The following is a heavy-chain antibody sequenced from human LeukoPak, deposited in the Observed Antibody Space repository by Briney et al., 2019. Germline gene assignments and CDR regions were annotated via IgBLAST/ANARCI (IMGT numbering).Heavy chain of an antibody. D-gene: IGHD4/OR15-4a*01. CDR1: GCSISSGYY. J-gene: IGHJ5*02. V-gene: IGHV4-38-2*02. Sequence: NSSETLSLTCTVSGCSISSGYYWGWIRQPPGKGLEWIGSIYHSGSTYYNPSLKSRVSISVDTSKNQFSLKLSSVTAADTAVYYCARDPPYAAMVRANWFDPWGQGTLVTVSS. CDR3: ARDPPYAAMVRANWFDP. CDR2: IYHSGST.